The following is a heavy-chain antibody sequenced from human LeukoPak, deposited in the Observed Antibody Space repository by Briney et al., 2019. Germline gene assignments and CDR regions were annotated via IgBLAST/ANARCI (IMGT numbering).Heavy chain of an antibody. Sequence: GGSLRLSCAASGFTFSSFDMHWVRQPTGQGLEWVSTIGTASDTYYPGSVEGRFTPSRDNAKNSLYLQMNSLTAGDTAVYYCARGPPRGKYYYMDVWGKGTTVTVSS. V-gene: IGHV3-13*01. CDR2: IGTASDT. CDR3: ARGPPRGKYYYMDV. J-gene: IGHJ6*03. CDR1: GFTFSSFD. D-gene: IGHD1-1*01.